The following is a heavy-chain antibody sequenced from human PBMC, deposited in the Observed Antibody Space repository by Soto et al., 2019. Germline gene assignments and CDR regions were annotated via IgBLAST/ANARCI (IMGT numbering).Heavy chain of an antibody. D-gene: IGHD2-15*01. V-gene: IGHV3-21*01. CDR1: GFTFRTYT. J-gene: IGHJ6*02. Sequence: GGSLRLSCVASGFTFRTYTMNWVRQAPGKGLEWVSGIRGFSPYTFYAESVKGRFTISRDNAKNSLYLQMNSPGVEDTAVYYCARDRGYDAHDYYYNAMDVWGQGTTVTVSS. CDR3: ARDRGYDAHDYYYNAMDV. CDR2: IRGFSPYT.